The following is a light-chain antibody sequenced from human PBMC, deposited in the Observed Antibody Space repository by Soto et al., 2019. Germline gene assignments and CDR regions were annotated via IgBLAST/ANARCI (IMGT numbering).Light chain of an antibody. Sequence: DIQMTQSPSSLSASVGDRVTITCRTSQSIVTYLNWYQQKPGRAPKLLIYAASSLQSGVPSRFSGSGSGTGFTLTISSLQPEEVATYYCQQSYSDPFTFGPGTKVDIK. V-gene: IGKV1-39*01. CDR3: QQSYSDPFT. CDR2: AAS. CDR1: QSIVTY. J-gene: IGKJ3*01.